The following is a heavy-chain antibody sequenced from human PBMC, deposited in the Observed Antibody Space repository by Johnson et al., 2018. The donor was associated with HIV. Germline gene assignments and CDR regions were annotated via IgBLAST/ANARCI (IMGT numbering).Heavy chain of an antibody. J-gene: IGHJ3*02. V-gene: IGHV3-33*08. D-gene: IGHD3-22*01. CDR1: GFTFSSFG. Sequence: QEQLVVSGGGVVQPGRSLRVSCGASGFTFSSFGMHWVRQAPGKGLEWVAAIWDDGTNKNYADSVNGRFTVSRDNSKNTLYLQMNSMRAEDTALYYCARVTAHYFGSSGYGDAFDIWGQGTMVTVSS. CDR3: ARVTAHYFGSSGYGDAFDI. CDR2: IWDDGTNK.